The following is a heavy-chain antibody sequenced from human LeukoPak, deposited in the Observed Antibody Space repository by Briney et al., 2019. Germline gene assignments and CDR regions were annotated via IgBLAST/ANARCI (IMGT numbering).Heavy chain of an antibody. CDR2: INHSRST. CDR1: GVSFSGYY. CDR3: ARGKGSPYYDYDY. V-gene: IGHV4-34*01. Sequence: SETLSLTCAVYGVSFSGYYWNRIRQPPGKGLEWIGEINHSRSTNYNPSLKSRVTMSLDTPKNHFSLKLSSVTAADTAVYYCARGKGSPYYDYDYWGQGTLVTVSS. J-gene: IGHJ4*02. D-gene: IGHD3-22*01.